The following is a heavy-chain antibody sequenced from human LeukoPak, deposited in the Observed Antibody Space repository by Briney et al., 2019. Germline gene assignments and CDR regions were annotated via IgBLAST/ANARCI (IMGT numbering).Heavy chain of an antibody. J-gene: IGHJ6*04. CDR1: GGSISSSNW. D-gene: IGHD6-13*01. CDR3: ASPGYGSCCYRTYYYYGMDV. Sequence: PSETLSLTCAVSGGSISSSNWWSRVRQPRGKGLEWIGENYYSGSTNYNPSLKSRVTISVDKSKNQFSLMVSSVTAADTAVYYWASPGYGSCCYRTYYYYGMDVWGKGTTVTVSS. CDR2: NYYSGST. V-gene: IGHV4-4*02.